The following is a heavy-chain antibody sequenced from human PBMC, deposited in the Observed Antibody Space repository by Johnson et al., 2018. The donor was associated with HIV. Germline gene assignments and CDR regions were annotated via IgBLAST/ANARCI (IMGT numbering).Heavy chain of an antibody. D-gene: IGHD5-18*01. CDR2: ISYDGSNK. CDR3: ARDHGQLWLLPAFDI. Sequence: QVQLVESGGGVVQPGGSLRLSCAASGFTFSSYAMHWVRQAPGKGLEWVAVISYDGSNKYYADSVKGRFTISRDNSKNTLYLQMNSLRVEDTAVYYCARDHGQLWLLPAFDIWGQGTMVTVSS. J-gene: IGHJ3*02. V-gene: IGHV3-30*04. CDR1: GFTFSSYA.